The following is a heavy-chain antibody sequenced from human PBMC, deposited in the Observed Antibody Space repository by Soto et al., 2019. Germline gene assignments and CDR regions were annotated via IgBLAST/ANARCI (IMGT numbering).Heavy chain of an antibody. V-gene: IGHV4-61*01. CDR3: TRGPPRVQWFDP. J-gene: IGHJ5*02. CDR2: IYFTGST. Sequence: SETLSLTCTVSGGAVSSGTYYWSWIRQPPGKGLEWIGHIYFTGSTNYNPSLKSRVTMSLDTSRNQFSLKLSSVTAADTAVYYCTRGPPRVQWFDPWGLGTLVTV. CDR1: GGAVSSGTYY.